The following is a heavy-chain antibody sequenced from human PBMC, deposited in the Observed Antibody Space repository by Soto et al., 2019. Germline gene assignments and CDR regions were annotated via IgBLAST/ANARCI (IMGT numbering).Heavy chain of an antibody. V-gene: IGHV3-30-3*01. D-gene: IGHD2-2*01. CDR1: GFTYSTYT. CDR3: ARDRYCSSTSCYFSGFDP. Sequence: GGSLRLSCAASGFTYSTYTMHWFRQAPGKGLEWVAVISYDGNNKFYADSVKGRFTISRDSAKQTLYLQMNSLRAEDTAVYYCARDRYCSSTSCYFSGFDPWGQGTLVTVSS. J-gene: IGHJ5*02. CDR2: ISYDGNNK.